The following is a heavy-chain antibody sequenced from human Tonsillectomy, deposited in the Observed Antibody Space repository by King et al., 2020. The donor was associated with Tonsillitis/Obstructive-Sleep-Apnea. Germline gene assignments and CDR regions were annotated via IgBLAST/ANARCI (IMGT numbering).Heavy chain of an antibody. Sequence: QLQESGPGLVKPSETLSLTCTVSGGSISSYYWSWIRQPPGKGMEWIGYIYYSGSTNYNPSLKSRVTISVDTSKNQFPLKLSSVTAADTAVYYCARVLSGWGSSSHDYWGQGTLVTVSS. D-gene: IGHD7-27*01. CDR1: GGSISSYY. CDR2: IYYSGST. CDR3: ARVLSGWGSSSHDY. V-gene: IGHV4-59*01. J-gene: IGHJ4*02.